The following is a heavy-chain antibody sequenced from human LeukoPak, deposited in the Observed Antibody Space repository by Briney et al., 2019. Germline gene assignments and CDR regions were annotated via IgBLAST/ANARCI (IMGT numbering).Heavy chain of an antibody. CDR1: GFTFDDYA. J-gene: IGHJ6*02. CDR2: ISWNSGSI. CDR3: AKEDGDYYYGMDV. Sequence: PGRSLRLSCAASGFTFDDYAMHWVRQAPGKGLEWVSGISWNSGSIGYADSVNGRFTISRDNAKNSLYLQMNSLRAEDTALYYCAKEDGDYYYGMDVWGQGTTATVSS. D-gene: IGHD4-17*01. V-gene: IGHV3-9*01.